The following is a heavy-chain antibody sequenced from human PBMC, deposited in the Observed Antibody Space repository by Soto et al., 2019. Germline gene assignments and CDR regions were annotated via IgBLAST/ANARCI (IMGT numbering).Heavy chain of an antibody. CDR2: IYYSGST. V-gene: IGHV4-39*01. CDR3: AESGLWLRGGIVDY. Sequence: SETLSLTCTVSGGSISSSSYYWGWIRQPPGKGLEWIGSIYYSGSTYYNPSLKSRVTISVDTSKNQFSLKLSSVTAADTAVYYCAESGLWLRGGIVDYWGQGTLVTVSS. D-gene: IGHD5-12*01. J-gene: IGHJ4*02. CDR1: GGSISSSSYY.